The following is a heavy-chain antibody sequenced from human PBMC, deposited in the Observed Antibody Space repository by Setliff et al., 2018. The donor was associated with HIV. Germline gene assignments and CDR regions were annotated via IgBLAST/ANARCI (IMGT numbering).Heavy chain of an antibody. D-gene: IGHD3-16*02. CDR1: GFTFRTYG. V-gene: IGHV3-23*01. CDR2: ISGSGATT. CDR3: AKVFWGSYPTPDAFDI. J-gene: IGHJ3*02. Sequence: GGSLRLSCVVSGFTFRTYGMSWVRQAPGKGLEWVSGISGSGATTFYADSAKGRCTTSRDNSKNTLHLQLNSLRAEDTAVYYCAKVFWGSYPTPDAFDIWGQGTMVTVSS.